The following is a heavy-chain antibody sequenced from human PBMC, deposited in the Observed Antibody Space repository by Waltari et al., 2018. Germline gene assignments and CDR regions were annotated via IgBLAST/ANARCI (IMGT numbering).Heavy chain of an antibody. V-gene: IGHV4-38-2*01. CDR3: ARATCTYGLCLQYYYYYYMDV. Sequence: QVQLQESGPGLVRPSETLSLTCAVRGDSVSRGYYWGWIRQPPGKGLEWIGSIYQTGTTYYNPSLESRLTISIDASMRQFSLELNSVTAADTAVYYCARATCTYGLCLQYYYYYYMDVWGKGTTVTVSS. J-gene: IGHJ6*03. CDR1: GDSVSRGYY. CDR2: IYQTGTT. D-gene: IGHD3-10*01.